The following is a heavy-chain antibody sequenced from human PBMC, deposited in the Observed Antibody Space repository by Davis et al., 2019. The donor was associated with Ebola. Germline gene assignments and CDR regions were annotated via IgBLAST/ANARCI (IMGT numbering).Heavy chain of an antibody. J-gene: IGHJ4*02. CDR2: ISGDGGIT. D-gene: IGHD2-21*02. Sequence: GGSLRLSCAASGFTFDVYAMHWVRQPPGKGLECVSLISGDGGITYYADSVKGRFTISRDNSKNSLYLQMNSLRTEDTALYYCGKADCGGDCRVVDFWGQGTLVTVSS. V-gene: IGHV3-43*02. CDR3: GKADCGGDCRVVDF. CDR1: GFTFDVYA.